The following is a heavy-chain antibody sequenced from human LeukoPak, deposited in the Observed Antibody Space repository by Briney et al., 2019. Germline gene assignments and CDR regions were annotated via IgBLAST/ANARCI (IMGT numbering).Heavy chain of an antibody. CDR2: IRSKANSYAT. J-gene: IGHJ4*02. V-gene: IGHV3-73*01. Sequence: PGGSLKLSCAASGFTLSGSAMHWVRQASGKGLEWVGRIRSKANSYATAYAASVKGRFTISRDDSKNTAYLQMNSLKTEDTAVYYCTGRTVTDDYWGQGTLVTVSS. D-gene: IGHD4-17*01. CDR1: GFTLSGSA. CDR3: TGRTVTDDY.